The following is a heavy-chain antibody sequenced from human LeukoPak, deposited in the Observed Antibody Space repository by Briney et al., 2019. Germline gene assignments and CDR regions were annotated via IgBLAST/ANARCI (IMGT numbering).Heavy chain of an antibody. J-gene: IGHJ6*03. Sequence: PGGSLRLSCAASGFTVSSNYMSWVRQAPGKGLEWVSVIYSGGSTYYADSVKGRFTISRDNSKNTLYLQMNSLRAEDTAVYYCARDPRVQWLVLVNYYYYMDVWGKGTTVTVSS. CDR2: IYSGGST. CDR1: GFTVSSNY. CDR3: ARDPRVQWLVLVNYYYYMDV. V-gene: IGHV3-66*01. D-gene: IGHD6-19*01.